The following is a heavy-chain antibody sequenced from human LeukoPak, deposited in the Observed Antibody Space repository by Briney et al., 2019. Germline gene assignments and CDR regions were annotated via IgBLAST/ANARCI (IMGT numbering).Heavy chain of an antibody. CDR2: INHSGST. Sequence: SETLSLTCAVYGGSFSGYYWSWIRQPPGKGLEWIGEINHSGSTNYNPSLKNQVTISVDAHKNRFSLKLSSVSAAEAAVYYCAFLPRDYWGQGTLVTVSS. V-gene: IGHV4-34*01. CDR3: AFLPRDY. CDR1: GGSFSGYY. J-gene: IGHJ4*02.